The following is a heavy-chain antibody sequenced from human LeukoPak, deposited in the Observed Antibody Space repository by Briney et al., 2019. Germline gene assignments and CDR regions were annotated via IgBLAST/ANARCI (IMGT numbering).Heavy chain of an antibody. J-gene: IGHJ4*02. CDR1: GGSVRGSDCY. V-gene: IGHV4-39*01. CDR3: ARGGWLRPINY. Sequence: PSETLSLTCTVSGGSVRGSDCYWGWIRQPPGKGPEWLGSIYESGSTYYNPSLRSRVTMSVETSKNQFSLKLSSMTAADTAVYYCARGGWLRPINYWGQGTLVTVSS. D-gene: IGHD5-12*01. CDR2: IYESGST.